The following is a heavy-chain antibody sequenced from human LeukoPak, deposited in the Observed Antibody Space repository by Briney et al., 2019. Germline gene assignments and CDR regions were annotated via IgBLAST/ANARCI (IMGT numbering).Heavy chain of an antibody. J-gene: IGHJ4*02. V-gene: IGHV3-21*01. CDR2: ISSSSSYI. D-gene: IGHD1-26*01. CDR1: GFTFSDCA. Sequence: SLRLSCAASGFTFSDCAMTWVRQAPGKGLEWVSSISSSSSYIYYADSVKGRFTISRDNAKNSLYLQMNSLRAEDTAVYYCARAAEDDSGSYYGKYGLDYWGQGTLVTVSS. CDR3: ARAAEDDSGSYYGKYGLDY.